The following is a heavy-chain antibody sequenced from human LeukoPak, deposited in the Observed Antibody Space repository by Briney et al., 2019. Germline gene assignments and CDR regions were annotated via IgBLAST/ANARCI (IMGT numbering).Heavy chain of an antibody. J-gene: IGHJ5*02. CDR2: ISGSGGST. D-gene: IGHD6-13*01. V-gene: IGHV3-23*01. CDR3: AKGKQQLVRNWFDP. Sequence: GGSLRLSCAASGFTFSSYAMSWVRQAPGKGLEWVSAISGSGGSTYYADSVKGRFTIYRDNSKNTLYLQMNSLRAEDTAVYYCAKGKQQLVRNWFDPWGQGTLVTVSS. CDR1: GFTFSSYA.